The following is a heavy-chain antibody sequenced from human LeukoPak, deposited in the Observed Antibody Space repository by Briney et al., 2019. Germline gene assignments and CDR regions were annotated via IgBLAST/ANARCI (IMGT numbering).Heavy chain of an antibody. J-gene: IGHJ4*02. CDR2: IFYSGST. Sequence: NPSETLSLTCTVSGGSINTYYWSWIQQPPGKGLEWIGYIFYSGSTNYNPSLKSRVTISVDTSKNQFSLKLSSVTAADTAVYYCARGGGGPDIWSQGTLVTVSS. CDR3: ARGGGGPDI. CDR1: GGSINTYY. D-gene: IGHD3-10*01. V-gene: IGHV4-59*01.